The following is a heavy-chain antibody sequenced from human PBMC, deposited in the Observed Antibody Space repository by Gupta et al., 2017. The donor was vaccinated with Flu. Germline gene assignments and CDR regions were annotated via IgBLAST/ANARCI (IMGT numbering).Heavy chain of an antibody. CDR2: VYYSGTT. CDR3: ARSNAASAFYYYYYLDV. Sequence: GWIRQPPGKGLEWIGSVYYSGTTYYGPSLKSRVTISVDTSKNQVSLKLSSVTAADTAVYYCARSNAASAFYYYYYLDVWGKGTTVTVSS. J-gene: IGHJ6*03. V-gene: IGHV4-39*01. D-gene: IGHD2-8*01.